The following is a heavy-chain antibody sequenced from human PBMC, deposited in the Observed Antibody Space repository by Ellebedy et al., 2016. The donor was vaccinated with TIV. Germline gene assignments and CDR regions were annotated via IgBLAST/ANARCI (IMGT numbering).Heavy chain of an antibody. CDR1: GFIFSDYA. D-gene: IGHD6-19*01. V-gene: IGHV3-23*01. J-gene: IGHJ4*02. CDR2: ISGRGEST. Sequence: GESLKISCATSGFIFSDYAISWVRQPPGKGLEWVSTISGRGESTFAADSVKGRFTISRDSSQNTLYLQMDSLRAEDTAVYYCASSPSQGYWGQGTLVTVSS. CDR3: ASSPSQGY.